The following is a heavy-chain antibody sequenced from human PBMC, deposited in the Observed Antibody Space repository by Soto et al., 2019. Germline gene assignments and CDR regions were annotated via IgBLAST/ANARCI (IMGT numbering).Heavy chain of an antibody. Sequence: GGSLRLSCAASGFTFSSYAMHWVRQAPGKGLEWGAVISYDGSNKYYADSGKGRFTISRDNSKNTLYLQMNSLRAEDTAVYYCARDRIAVAGTEIYYYYGMDFWGQGTTVTVSS. V-gene: IGHV3-30-3*01. CDR1: GFTFSSYA. CDR3: ARDRIAVAGTEIYYYYGMDF. J-gene: IGHJ6*02. D-gene: IGHD6-19*01. CDR2: ISYDGSNK.